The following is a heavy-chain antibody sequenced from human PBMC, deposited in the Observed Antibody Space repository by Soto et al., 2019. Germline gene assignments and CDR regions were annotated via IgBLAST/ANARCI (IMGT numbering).Heavy chain of an antibody. CDR3: ARAWGAYGGNSEVYYGMDV. D-gene: IGHD4-17*01. CDR2: ISSSSSTI. V-gene: IGHV3-48*02. CDR1: GFTFSSYS. J-gene: IGHJ6*02. Sequence: GGSLRLSCAASGFTFSSYSMNWVRQAPGKGLEWVSYISSSSSTIYYADSVKGRFTISRDNAKNSLYLQMNSLRDEDTAVYYCARAWGAYGGNSEVYYGMDVWGQGTTVTVSS.